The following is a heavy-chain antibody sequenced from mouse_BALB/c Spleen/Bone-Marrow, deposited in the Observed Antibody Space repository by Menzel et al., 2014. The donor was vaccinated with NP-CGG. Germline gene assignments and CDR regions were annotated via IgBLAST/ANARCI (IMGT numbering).Heavy chain of an antibody. CDR2: IWKNGNT. V-gene: IGHV2-5*01. D-gene: IGHD3-1*01. CDR3: AKNRGDGYFDY. CDR1: GFSLTTYG. Sequence: VQGVESGPGLVQPSQSLSITCTVSGFSLTTYGVHWVRQSPGKGLEWLGVIWKNGNTDYNASFMSRLSITKDNSKSQVFFKMNSLQADDTAIYYCAKNRGDGYFDYWGQGTTLTVSS. J-gene: IGHJ2*01.